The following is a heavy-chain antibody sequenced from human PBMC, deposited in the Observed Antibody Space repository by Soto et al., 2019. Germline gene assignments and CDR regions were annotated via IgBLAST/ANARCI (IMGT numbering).Heavy chain of an antibody. Sequence: SETLSLTCAVYGGSFSGYYWSWIRQPPGKGLEWIGEFNHSGSTNYNPSLKSRVTISVDTSKNQFSLKLSSVTAADTAVYYCARGSSLHCSGGSCYGPFEDNWFDPWGQGTLVTVSS. D-gene: IGHD2-15*01. CDR3: ARGSSLHCSGGSCYGPFEDNWFDP. CDR1: GGSFSGYY. V-gene: IGHV4-34*01. J-gene: IGHJ5*02. CDR2: FNHSGST.